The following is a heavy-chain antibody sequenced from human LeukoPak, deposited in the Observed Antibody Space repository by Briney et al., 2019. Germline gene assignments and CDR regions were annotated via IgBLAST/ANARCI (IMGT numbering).Heavy chain of an antibody. CDR3: ARDPCSVGTCYSERDY. CDR2: IWYDGSNK. J-gene: IGHJ4*02. V-gene: IGHV3-33*01. D-gene: IGHD2-15*01. Sequence: GVSLRLSCAASGFTFSNYAIHWVRQAPGKGLEWGAVIWYDGSNKYYADSVRDRYTFSRDNSKNTVYLQMKSLRPEDTAVYYCARDPCSVGTCYSERDYWGQGTLVTVSS. CDR1: GFTFSNYA.